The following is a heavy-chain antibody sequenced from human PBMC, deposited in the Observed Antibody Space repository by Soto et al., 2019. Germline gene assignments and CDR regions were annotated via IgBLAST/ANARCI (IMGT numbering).Heavy chain of an antibody. D-gene: IGHD6-19*01. CDR2: IIPIFGTA. CDR1: GGTFSSYA. J-gene: IGHJ3*02. V-gene: IGHV1-69*12. Sequence: QVQLVQSGAEVKKPGSSVKVSCKASGGTFSSYAISWVRQAPGQGLEWMGGIIPIFGTANYAQKFQGRVTITADESTSTAYMELSSLRSEDTAVYYCAADLVTVAGRLVAFDIWGQGTMVTVSS. CDR3: AADLVTVAGRLVAFDI.